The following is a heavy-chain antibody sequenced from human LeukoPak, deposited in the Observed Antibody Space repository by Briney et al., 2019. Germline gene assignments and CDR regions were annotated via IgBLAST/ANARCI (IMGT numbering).Heavy chain of an antibody. CDR2: ISAYNGNT. J-gene: IGHJ6*03. D-gene: IGHD1-26*01. Sequence: ASVKVSCKASGYTFTSYGISWVRQAPGQGLEWMGWISAYNGNTNYAQKLQGRVTMTTDTSTSTAYMELRSLRSDDTAVYYCARVPRSTIRYYYYMDVWGKGTTVTVSS. CDR3: ARVPRSTIRYYYYMDV. V-gene: IGHV1-18*01. CDR1: GYTFTSYG.